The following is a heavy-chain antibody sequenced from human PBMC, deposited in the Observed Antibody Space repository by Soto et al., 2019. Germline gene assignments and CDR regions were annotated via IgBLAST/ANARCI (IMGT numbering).Heavy chain of an antibody. CDR2: IYYSGST. Sequence: SETLSLTCTVSGGSISSSSYYWGWIRQPPGKGLEWIGSIYYSGSTYYNPSLKSRVTISVDTSKNQFSLKLGSVAAADTAVYSCAGLLLRFGELSHIPIGVWPYWGQGTLVTVSS. CDR1: GGSISSSSYY. J-gene: IGHJ4*02. D-gene: IGHD3-10*01. V-gene: IGHV4-39*01. CDR3: AGLLLRFGELSHIPIGVWPY.